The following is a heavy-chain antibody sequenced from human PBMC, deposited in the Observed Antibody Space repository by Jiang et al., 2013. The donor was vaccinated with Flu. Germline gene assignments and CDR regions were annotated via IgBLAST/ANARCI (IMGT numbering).Heavy chain of an antibody. D-gene: IGHD3-10*01. J-gene: IGHJ5*02. CDR3: AREHYYGSGSYYNPRHNWFDP. V-gene: IGHV1-18*01. CDR2: GGT. Sequence: GGTNYAQKFQGRVTMTTDTSTSTAYMELRSLRSDDTAVYYCAREHYYGSGSYYNPRHNWFDPWGQGTLVTVSS.